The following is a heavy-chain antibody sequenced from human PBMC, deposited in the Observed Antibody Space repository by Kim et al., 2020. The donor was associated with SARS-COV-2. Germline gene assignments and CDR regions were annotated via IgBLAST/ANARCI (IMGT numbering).Heavy chain of an antibody. CDR1: GYSFTSYW. V-gene: IGHV5-51*01. Sequence: GESLKISCKGSGYSFTSYWIGWVRQMPGKGLEWMGIIYPGDSDTRYSPSFQGQVTISADKSISTAYLQWSSLKASDTAMYYCARHRGVESRGRTEYFDYWGQGTLVTVSS. CDR3: ARHRGVESRGRTEYFDY. CDR2: IYPGDSDT. J-gene: IGHJ4*02. D-gene: IGHD3-10*01.